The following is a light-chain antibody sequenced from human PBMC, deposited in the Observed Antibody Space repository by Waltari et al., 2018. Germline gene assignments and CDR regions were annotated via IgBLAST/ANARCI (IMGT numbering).Light chain of an antibody. J-gene: IGLJ3*02. V-gene: IGLV2-11*01. Sequence: QSALTQPRSVSGSPGQSVTISCTGTSSDVGGYNYVSWFQQHPGKAPKLMIHDVSKRPSGVPVRFSGSKSGNTASLTISGLQADDETDYYCCSYAGSYTWVFGGGTKLTVL. CDR3: CSYAGSYTWV. CDR2: DVS. CDR1: SSDVGGYNY.